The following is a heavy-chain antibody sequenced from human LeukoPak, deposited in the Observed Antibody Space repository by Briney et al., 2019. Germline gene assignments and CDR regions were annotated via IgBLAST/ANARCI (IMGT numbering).Heavy chain of an antibody. Sequence: ASVKVSCKASGGTFSSYAISWVRQAPGQGLEWMGGIIPIFGTANYAQKFQGRVTITADESTSTAYMELSSLRSEDTAVYYCAREYYDSSGYYRRGFDYWGQGTLVTVSS. CDR3: AREYYDSSGYYRRGFDY. V-gene: IGHV1-69*13. CDR2: IIPIFGTA. CDR1: GGTFSSYA. J-gene: IGHJ4*02. D-gene: IGHD3-22*01.